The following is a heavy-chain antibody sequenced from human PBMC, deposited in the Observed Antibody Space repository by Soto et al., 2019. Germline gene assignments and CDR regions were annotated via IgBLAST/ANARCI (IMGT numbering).Heavy chain of an antibody. V-gene: IGHV3-23*01. CDR2: ISGSGGST. Sequence: EVQLLESGGGLVQPGGSLRLSCAASGFTFSSCAMSWVRQAPGKGLEWVSAISGSGGSTYYADSVKGRFTISRDNSTNPLYLQVNSLGSEDTAVYYCAKDGIVVEVGPGTFDIWGQGPMVAVSS. J-gene: IGHJ3*02. CDR3: AKDGIVVEVGPGTFDI. CDR1: GFTFSSCA. D-gene: IGHD2-15*01.